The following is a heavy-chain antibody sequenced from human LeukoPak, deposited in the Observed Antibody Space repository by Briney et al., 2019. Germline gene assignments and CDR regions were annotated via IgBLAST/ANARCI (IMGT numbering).Heavy chain of an antibody. J-gene: IGHJ4*02. Sequence: PSETLSLTCTVSGGSISSSSYYWGWIRQPPGKGLEWIGSIYYSGSTYYNPSLKSRVTISVDTSKNQFSLKLSSVTAADTAVYYCASPGCCSSTSCLEWHYWGQGTLVTVSS. D-gene: IGHD2-2*01. CDR3: ASPGCCSSTSCLEWHY. CDR1: GGSISSSSYY. V-gene: IGHV4-39*07. CDR2: IYYSGST.